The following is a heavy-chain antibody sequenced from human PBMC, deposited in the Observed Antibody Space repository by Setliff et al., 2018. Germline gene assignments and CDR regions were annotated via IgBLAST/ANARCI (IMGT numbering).Heavy chain of an antibody. Sequence: PGGSLRLSCAASGFTLSNGWMNWVRQAPGKGLEWVGRIKSNSDGGTTDYAAPVKGRFSISRDDSKNTLYLQMNSLKTEDTAVYYCTTWPENGGYYYYYYMDVWGKGTTVTVSS. CDR2: IKSNSDGGTT. CDR3: TTWPENGGYYYYYYMDV. D-gene: IGHD3-16*01. J-gene: IGHJ6*03. CDR1: GFTLSNGW. V-gene: IGHV3-15*01.